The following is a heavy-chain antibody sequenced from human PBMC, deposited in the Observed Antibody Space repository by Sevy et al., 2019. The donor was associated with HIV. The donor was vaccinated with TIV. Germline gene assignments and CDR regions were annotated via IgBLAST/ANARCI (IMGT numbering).Heavy chain of an antibody. Sequence: GGSLRLSCAASGFTFSKYSMSWVRQAPGKGLEWVSTFSFGCGRINYADSVKGRFTISRDDSKNTLYLQMNGLGAEDTAVYYCAREGCTKPHDYWGQGTLVTVSS. CDR2: FSFGCGRI. V-gene: IGHV3-23*01. D-gene: IGHD2-8*01. CDR3: AREGCTKPHDY. J-gene: IGHJ4*02. CDR1: GFTFSKYS.